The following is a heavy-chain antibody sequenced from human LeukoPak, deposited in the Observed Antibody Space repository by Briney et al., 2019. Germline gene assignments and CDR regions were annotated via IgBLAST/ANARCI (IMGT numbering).Heavy chain of an antibody. V-gene: IGHV4-31*03. Sequence: PSQTLSLTCTVSGGSISSGGYYWSWIRQHPGKGLEWIGYIYYSGSTNYNPSLKSRVTISVDTSKNQFSLKLSSVTAADTAVYYCARGGDCSGGSCSLAVFDYWGQGTLVTVSS. CDR1: GGSISSGGYY. J-gene: IGHJ4*02. CDR3: ARGGDCSGGSCSLAVFDY. D-gene: IGHD2-15*01. CDR2: IYYSGST.